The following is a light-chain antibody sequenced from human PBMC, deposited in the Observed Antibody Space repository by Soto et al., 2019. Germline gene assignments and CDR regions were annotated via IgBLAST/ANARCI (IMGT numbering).Light chain of an antibody. V-gene: IGKV3-15*01. CDR1: QSVSSN. Sequence: EIVMTQSPATLSVSPGERATLSCRASQSVSSNLAWYQQRPGQPPRLLIYDASTRATGIPARFGGSGSGTEFTLTINNLQSEDFAVYYCQQYNQWPPLTFGGGTMVDI. CDR2: DAS. J-gene: IGKJ4*01. CDR3: QQYNQWPPLT.